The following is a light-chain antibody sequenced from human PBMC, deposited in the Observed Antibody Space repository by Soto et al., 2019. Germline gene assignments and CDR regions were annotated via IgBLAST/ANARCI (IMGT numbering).Light chain of an antibody. J-gene: IGKJ5*01. CDR1: QNISNY. CDR2: DAS. Sequence: IVLKQSPATLSLSPGKRATLSCRASQNISNYLIWYQQKPGQAPRIIIYDASNRATGIPARLSGSGSGTDFNLTISRLEPEDFAVYWCQKYNNWPLTCGPGTRLEIK. CDR3: QKYNNWPLT. V-gene: IGKV3-11*01.